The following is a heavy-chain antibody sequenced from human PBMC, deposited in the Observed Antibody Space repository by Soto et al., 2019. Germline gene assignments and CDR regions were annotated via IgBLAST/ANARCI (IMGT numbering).Heavy chain of an antibody. D-gene: IGHD2-2*01. J-gene: IGHJ6*04. CDR1: GGTFSSYD. V-gene: IGHV1-8*02. CDR2: MNPNSGNT. CDR3: ARDIVVVPAAKPGMDV. Sequence: ASVKVSCKAPGGTFSSYDINWVRQATGQGLEWMGWMNPNSGNTGYAQKFQGRVTMTRNTSISTAYMELSSLRSEDTAVYYCARDIVVVPAAKPGMDVWGKGTTVTVSS.